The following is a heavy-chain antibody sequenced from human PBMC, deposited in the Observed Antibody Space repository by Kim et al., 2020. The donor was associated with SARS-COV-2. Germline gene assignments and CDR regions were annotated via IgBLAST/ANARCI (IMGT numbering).Heavy chain of an antibody. J-gene: IGHJ5*02. CDR1: GFTFSSYS. V-gene: IGHV3-21*01. CDR2: ISSSSSYI. CDR3: ARDLKWELVYNWFDP. D-gene: IGHD1-26*01. Sequence: GGSLRLSCAASGFTFSSYSMNWVRQAPGKGLEWVSSISSSSSYIYYADSVKGRFTISRDNAKNSLYLQMNSLRAEDTAVYYCARDLKWELVYNWFDPWGQGTLVTVSS.